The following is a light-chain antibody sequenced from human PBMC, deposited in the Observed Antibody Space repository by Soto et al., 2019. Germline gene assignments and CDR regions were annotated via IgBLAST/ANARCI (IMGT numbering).Light chain of an antibody. CDR3: QQRSNWRGT. CDR2: DAS. V-gene: IGKV3-11*01. CDR1: QSVSSY. J-gene: IGKJ1*01. Sequence: IVLTQSQDTLSLYPGERAAISCMASQSVSSYLAWYQQKPGQAPRLLIYDASNRATGIPARFSGSGSGTDFTLTISSLEPEDFAVYYCQQRSNWRGTFGQGTKVDIK.